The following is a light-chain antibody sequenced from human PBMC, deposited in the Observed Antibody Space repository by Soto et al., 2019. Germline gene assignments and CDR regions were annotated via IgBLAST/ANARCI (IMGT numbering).Light chain of an antibody. CDR2: DVS. Sequence: QSALTQPASVSGSRGQSITISCTGTSSDVGGYNYVSWYQQHPGKAPKLMIYDVSNRPSGVSNRFSGSKSGNTASLTISGLQAEDEADYYCSSYTSSSTVVFGEGTKLTVL. CDR3: SSYTSSSTVV. CDR1: SSDVGGYNY. V-gene: IGLV2-14*01. J-gene: IGLJ2*01.